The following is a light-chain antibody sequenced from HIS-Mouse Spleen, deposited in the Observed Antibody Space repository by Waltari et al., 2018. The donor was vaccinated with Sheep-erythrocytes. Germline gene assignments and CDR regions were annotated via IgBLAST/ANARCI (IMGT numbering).Light chain of an antibody. V-gene: IGLV2-14*01. CDR2: EVS. Sequence: QSALTQPASVSGSPGQSITISCTGTSSDVGGYNYVSWDKQHPGKAPKPMIYEVSNLPSVLSNRFAGAKSGNPASLTISVLQAEDEADYYCSSYTSSSTLVFGGGTKLTVL. CDR3: SSYTSSSTLV. CDR1: SSDVGGYNY. J-gene: IGLJ2*01.